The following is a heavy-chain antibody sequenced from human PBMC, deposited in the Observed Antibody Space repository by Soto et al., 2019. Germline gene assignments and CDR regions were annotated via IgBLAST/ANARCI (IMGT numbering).Heavy chain of an antibody. V-gene: IGHV3-74*01. J-gene: IGHJ4*02. CDR1: GFTFNTYW. D-gene: IGHD3-22*01. CDR2: IKSDGSYT. Sequence: EVQLVESGGGLVQPGGSLRHSCAASGFTFNTYWMQWVRQAPGKGLVWVSRIKSDGSYTNYADSVKGRFTISRDNAKNTLFLQMNSLGAEDTAVYYCATGGSGYFTYWGQGTLVTVSS. CDR3: ATGGSGYFTY.